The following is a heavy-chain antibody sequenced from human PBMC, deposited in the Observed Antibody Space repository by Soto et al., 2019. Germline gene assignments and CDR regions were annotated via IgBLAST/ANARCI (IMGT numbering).Heavy chain of an antibody. CDR1: GGSISSYY. V-gene: IGHV4-59*01. J-gene: IGHJ5*02. D-gene: IGHD6-13*01. Sequence: SETLPLTCTGSGGSISSYYWSWIRQPPGKGLEWIGYIYYSGSTNYNPSLKSRVTISVDTSKNQFSLKLSSVTAADTAVYYCARVRVAAAGGWFDPWGQGTLVTVSS. CDR3: ARVRVAAAGGWFDP. CDR2: IYYSGST.